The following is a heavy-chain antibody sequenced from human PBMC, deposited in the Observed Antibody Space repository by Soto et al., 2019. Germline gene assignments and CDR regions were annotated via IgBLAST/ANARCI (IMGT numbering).Heavy chain of an antibody. V-gene: IGHV3-30-3*01. J-gene: IGHJ4*02. D-gene: IGHD3-10*01. CDR3: VKDPMGRYYCSGSYYFDY. CDR1: GFTFSSYA. CDR2: ISYDGSNK. Sequence: QVQLVESGGGVVQPGRSLRLSCAASGFTFSSYAMHWVRQAPGKGLEWVAVISYDGSNKYYADSVKGRFTISRDNSKNTLYLQMNSLRAEDTAVYYCVKDPMGRYYCSGSYYFDYWGQGTLVTVSS.